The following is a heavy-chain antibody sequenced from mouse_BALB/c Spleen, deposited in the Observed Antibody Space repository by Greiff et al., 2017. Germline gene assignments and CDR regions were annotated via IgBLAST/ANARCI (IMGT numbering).Heavy chain of an antibody. Sequence: EVQLVETGGGLVQPKGSLKLSCAASGFTFNTNAMNWVRQAPGKGLEWVVRIRSKSNNYATYYADSVKDRFTISRDDSQSMLYLQMNNLKTEDTAIYYCVRDNYDYDPWFAYWGQGTLVTVSA. CDR2: IRSKSNNYAT. CDR3: VRDNYDYDPWFAY. D-gene: IGHD2-4*01. CDR1: GFTFNTNA. V-gene: IGHV10S3*01. J-gene: IGHJ3*01.